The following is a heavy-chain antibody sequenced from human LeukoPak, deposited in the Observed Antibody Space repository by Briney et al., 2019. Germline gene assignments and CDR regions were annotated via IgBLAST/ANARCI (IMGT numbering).Heavy chain of an antibody. CDR3: ARADPITMVRSD. CDR1: GYTFTSYG. V-gene: IGHV1-18*01. D-gene: IGHD3-10*01. Sequence: ASVKVSCKASGYTFTSYGITWVRQAPGQGLEWMGWISAHYGNTNYAQKFQGRLTMTTDTSTNTAYMELRSLRSDDTAVYYCARADPITMVRSDWGQGTLVTVSS. J-gene: IGHJ4*02. CDR2: ISAHYGNT.